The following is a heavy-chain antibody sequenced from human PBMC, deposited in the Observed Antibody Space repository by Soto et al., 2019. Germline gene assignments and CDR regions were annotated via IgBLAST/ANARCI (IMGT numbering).Heavy chain of an antibody. D-gene: IGHD3-22*01. Sequence: SVKVSCKASGYTFTSYGISWVRQAPGQGLEWMGWISAYNGNTNYAQKLQGRVTMTTDTSTSTAYMELRSLRSDDTAVYYCARDPSPIYYDSSGYSTPFDYWGQGTLVTVSS. V-gene: IGHV1-18*01. CDR3: ARDPSPIYYDSSGYSTPFDY. CDR2: ISAYNGNT. CDR1: GYTFTSYG. J-gene: IGHJ4*02.